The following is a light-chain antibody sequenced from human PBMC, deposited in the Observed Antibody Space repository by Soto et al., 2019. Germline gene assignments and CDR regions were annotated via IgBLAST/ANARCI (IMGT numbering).Light chain of an antibody. V-gene: IGLV2-14*01. Sequence: QSVLTQPASVSGSLGQSITISCTRTSSDVGDYNWVSWYQQHPGKAPKLMIYEVSNRPSGVSDRISGFKSGNTASLTISGLQAEDEADYYCSSYSSSSTPYVFGTGTKVTVL. CDR2: EVS. CDR3: SSYSSSSTPYV. CDR1: SSDVGDYNW. J-gene: IGLJ1*01.